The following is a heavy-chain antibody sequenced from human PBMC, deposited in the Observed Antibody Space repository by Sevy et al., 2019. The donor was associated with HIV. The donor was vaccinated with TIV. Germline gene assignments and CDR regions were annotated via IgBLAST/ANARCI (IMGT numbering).Heavy chain of an antibody. D-gene: IGHD2-8*01. J-gene: IGHJ6*02. CDR3: STDPIIVLLVTDGMDV. Sequence: GGSLRLSCAASGFTFSYAWMSWVRQAPGKGLEWVGRIKARPDGGTTDYAAPVKGRFTISRDDSKNTLYLQMNSLKTEDTAVYYCSTDPIIVLLVTDGMDVWGQGTTVTVS. CDR2: IKARPDGGTT. V-gene: IGHV3-15*01. CDR1: GFTFSYAW.